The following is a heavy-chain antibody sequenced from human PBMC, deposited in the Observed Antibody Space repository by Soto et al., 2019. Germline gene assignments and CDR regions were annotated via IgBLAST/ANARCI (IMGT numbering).Heavy chain of an antibody. V-gene: IGHV3-23*01. CDR1: GFTFSSYA. D-gene: IGHD3-22*01. CDR3: AKDLRTWYYYDSSGYLTDY. CDR2: ISGSGGST. Sequence: GGSLRLSCAASGFTFSSYAMSWVRQAPGKGLEWVSAISGSGGSTYYADSVKGRFTISRDNSKNTLYLQMNSLRAEDTAVYYCAKDLRTWYYYDSSGYLTDYWGQGTLVTVSS. J-gene: IGHJ4*02.